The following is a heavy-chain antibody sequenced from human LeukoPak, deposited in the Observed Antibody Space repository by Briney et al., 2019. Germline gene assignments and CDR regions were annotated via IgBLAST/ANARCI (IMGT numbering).Heavy chain of an antibody. J-gene: IGHJ6*02. Sequence: RASVKVSCKASGYTFTSYGISWVRQAPGQGLEWMGWISAYNGNTNYAQKLRGRVTMTTDTSTSTAYMELRSLRSDDTAVYYCAYQQQAYYYGMDAWGQGTTVTVSS. CDR2: ISAYNGNT. V-gene: IGHV1-18*01. D-gene: IGHD6-13*01. CDR3: AYQQQAYYYGMDA. CDR1: GYTFTSYG.